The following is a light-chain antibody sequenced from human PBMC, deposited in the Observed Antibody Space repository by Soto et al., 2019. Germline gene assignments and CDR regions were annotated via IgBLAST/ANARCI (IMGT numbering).Light chain of an antibody. CDR3: ISYTTSSPFV. J-gene: IGLJ1*01. Sequence: TGNDVGGYNYVSWYQQHPGKAPKVMIYDVSNRPSGVSNRFSGSESGNTASLIISGLQAEDEADYYCISYTTSSPFVFGSGPKITVL. V-gene: IGLV2-14*04. CDR1: GNDVGGYNY. CDR2: DVS.